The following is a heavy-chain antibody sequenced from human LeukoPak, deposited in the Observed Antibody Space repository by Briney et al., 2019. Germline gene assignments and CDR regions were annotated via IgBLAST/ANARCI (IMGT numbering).Heavy chain of an antibody. CDR2: INPNSGGT. V-gene: IGHV1-2*06. D-gene: IGHD1-14*01. Sequence: ASVKVSCKASGGTFSSYAISWVRQAPGQGLEWMGRINPNSGGTNYAQKFQGRVTMTRDTSISTAYMELSRLRSDDTAVYYCARDPKGSGTKGVVDYWGQGTLVTVSS. J-gene: IGHJ4*02. CDR3: ARDPKGSGTKGVVDY. CDR1: GGTFSSYA.